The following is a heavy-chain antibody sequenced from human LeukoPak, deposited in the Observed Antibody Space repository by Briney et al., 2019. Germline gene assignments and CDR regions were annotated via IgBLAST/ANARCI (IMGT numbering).Heavy chain of an antibody. CDR3: ARGDGYNWFAY. D-gene: IGHD5-24*01. Sequence: ASVKVSCKASGHTFTNCYMHWVRQAPGQGLEWMGMISPSGDRTTYAQRFQGRVTMTRDTSTSTLYMGLSSLRSDDTAVFYCARGDGYNWFAYWGQGTLVTVSS. CDR2: ISPSGDRT. V-gene: IGHV1-46*01. J-gene: IGHJ5*01. CDR1: GHTFTNCY.